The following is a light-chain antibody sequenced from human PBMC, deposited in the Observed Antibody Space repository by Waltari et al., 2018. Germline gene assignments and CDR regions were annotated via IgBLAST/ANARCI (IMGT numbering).Light chain of an antibody. CDR3: QQYDNYWT. V-gene: IGKV1-5*03. Sequence: DIQMTQSPSTLSASIGDRVTITCRASQSITNWLAWYQQKPGKAPKLLIYKASNLESGVPSRFSGSGSGTEFTLTSSSLQPDEFATYYCQQYDNYWTFGQGTKVEIK. CDR2: KAS. J-gene: IGKJ1*01. CDR1: QSITNW.